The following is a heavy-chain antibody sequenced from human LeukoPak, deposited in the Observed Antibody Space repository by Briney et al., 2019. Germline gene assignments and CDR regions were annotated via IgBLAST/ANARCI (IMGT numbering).Heavy chain of an antibody. Sequence: GGSLRLSCAASGFTFSDYYMSWIRQAPGNRLEWVSYISSSGSTIYYADSVKDRFTISRDNAKNSLYLQMNSLGAEDTAVYYCARVDYGVSHFDLWGRGTLVTVSS. CDR3: ARVDYGVSHFDL. D-gene: IGHD4-17*01. CDR1: GFTFSDYY. CDR2: ISSSGSTI. V-gene: IGHV3-11*01. J-gene: IGHJ2*01.